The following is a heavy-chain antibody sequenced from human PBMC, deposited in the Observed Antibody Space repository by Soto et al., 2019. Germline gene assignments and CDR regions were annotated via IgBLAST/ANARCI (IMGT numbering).Heavy chain of an antibody. CDR1: GDTISTGGYT. CDR2: TYNSGNP. D-gene: IGHD3-10*01. J-gene: IGHJ4*02. CDR3: ARGNYYGSGSDYFDY. Sequence: SETLSLTCDVSGDTISTGGYTWAWIRQPPGKALEWIGHTYNSGNPYYNPSLKSRVIISVDRSKNQFSLKVRSVTAADTAVFYCARGNYYGSGSDYFDYWGQGTLVTVSS. V-gene: IGHV4-30-2*01.